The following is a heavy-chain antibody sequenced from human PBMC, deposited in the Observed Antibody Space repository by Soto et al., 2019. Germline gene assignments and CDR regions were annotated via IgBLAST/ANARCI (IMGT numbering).Heavy chain of an antibody. CDR1: GYTFTSYD. J-gene: IGHJ5*02. V-gene: IGHV1-8*01. CDR2: MNCDSGNT. CDR3: ARGETFDP. Sequence: GASVKVSCTASGYTFTSYDINWVRQATGQGLEWMGWMNCDSGNTGFAPNFQGRVSMTRDSSSNTAYMELSSLRSDDTAIYYCARGETFDPWGQGTLVTVSS.